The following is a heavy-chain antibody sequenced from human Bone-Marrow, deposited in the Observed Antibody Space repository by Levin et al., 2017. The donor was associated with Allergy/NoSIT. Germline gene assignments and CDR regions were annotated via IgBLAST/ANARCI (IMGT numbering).Heavy chain of an antibody. Sequence: GGSLRLSCTASGFIFSDYYMSWVRQAPGKGLEWVSYISKDSYREYYADSVRGRFTISRDNARNTLYLHMGSLRAEDTAVYFCVRDGGLIDYWSRGTLVAVS. D-gene: IGHD2-15*01. J-gene: IGHJ4*02. CDR3: VRDGGLIDY. CDR2: ISKDSYRE. CDR1: GFIFSDYY. V-gene: IGHV3-11*01.